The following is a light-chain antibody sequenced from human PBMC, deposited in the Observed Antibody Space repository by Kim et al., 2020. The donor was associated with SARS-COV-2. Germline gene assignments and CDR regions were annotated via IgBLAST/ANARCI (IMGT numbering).Light chain of an antibody. CDR3: QSYDSSLSAYV. Sequence: QGVTISGTGSSSNIGAGYDIHWYQQLPGTAPKLLIYGNSNRPSGVPDRLSASKSGTSASLAITGLQAEDEADYYCQSYDSSLSAYVFGTGTKVTVL. CDR1: SSNIGAGYD. CDR2: GNS. J-gene: IGLJ1*01. V-gene: IGLV1-40*01.